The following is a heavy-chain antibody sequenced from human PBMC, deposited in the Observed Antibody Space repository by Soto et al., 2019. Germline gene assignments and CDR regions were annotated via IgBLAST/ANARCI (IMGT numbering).Heavy chain of an antibody. CDR1: GFTFSDYY. Sequence: QVQLVESGGGLVKPGGSLRLSCAASGFTFSDYYMSWLRQAPGKGLEWVSYISSSYSYTNYADSVKGRFTNSRDNAKNSLYLQMNSLRAEDTAVYYCARRRWDAFEIWGQGTMVTVSS. D-gene: IGHD6-13*01. CDR2: ISSSYSYT. CDR3: ARRRWDAFEI. V-gene: IGHV3-11*05. J-gene: IGHJ3*02.